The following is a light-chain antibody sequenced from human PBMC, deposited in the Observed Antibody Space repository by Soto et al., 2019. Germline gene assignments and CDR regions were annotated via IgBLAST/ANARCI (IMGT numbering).Light chain of an antibody. CDR1: SSDLV. CDR2: EVT. V-gene: IGLV2-14*01. CDR3: SSYTTTSVL. J-gene: IGLJ2*01. Sequence: QSALTQPASVSGSPGQSITISCTGISSDLVSWYQQHPDKAPKLIIYEVTYRPSGVSDRFSGSTSGNTASLTISGLQAEDEADYFCSSYTTTSVLFGGGTKLTVL.